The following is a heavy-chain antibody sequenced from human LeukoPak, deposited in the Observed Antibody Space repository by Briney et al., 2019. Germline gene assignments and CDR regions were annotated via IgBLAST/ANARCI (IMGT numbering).Heavy chain of an antibody. Sequence: GRSLRPSCAASGFTFSSYGMHWVRQAPGKGLEWVAVISYDGSNKYYADSVKGRFTISRDNSKNTLYLQMNSLRAEDTAVYYCAKGSSSGYFDYFDYWGQGTLVTVSS. CDR3: AKGSSSGYFDYFDY. D-gene: IGHD6-13*01. V-gene: IGHV3-30*18. CDR2: ISYDGSNK. J-gene: IGHJ4*02. CDR1: GFTFSSYG.